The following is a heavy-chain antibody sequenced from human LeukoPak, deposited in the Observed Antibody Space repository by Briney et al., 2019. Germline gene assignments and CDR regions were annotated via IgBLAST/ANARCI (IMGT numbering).Heavy chain of an antibody. CDR1: GFTFGDYG. V-gene: IGHV3-21*01. CDR2: ISSSSYYI. Sequence: GGSLRLSCTASGFTFGDYGMSWFRQAPGKGLGWVSSISSSSYYIYHADSAKGRFTISRDNAKNSLYLQMNSLRAEDTAVYYCAREALTTVTTYGWFDPWGQGTLVTVSS. J-gene: IGHJ5*02. CDR3: AREALTTVTTYGWFDP. D-gene: IGHD4-17*01.